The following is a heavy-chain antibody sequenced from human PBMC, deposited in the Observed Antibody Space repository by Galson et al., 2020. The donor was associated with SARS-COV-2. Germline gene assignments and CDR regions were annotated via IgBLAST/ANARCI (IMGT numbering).Heavy chain of an antibody. V-gene: IGHV3-33*01. J-gene: IGHJ3*02. D-gene: IGHD4-17*01. CDR3: ARGGAAVTTGNAFDI. CDR2: IWYDGSNK. Sequence: PGGSLRLSCAASGFTFSSYGMHWVRQAPGKGLEWVAVIWYDGSNKYYADSVKGRFTISRDNSKNTLYLQMNSLRAEDTPVYYCARGGAAVTTGNAFDICGQGTMVTVSS. CDR1: GFTFSSYG.